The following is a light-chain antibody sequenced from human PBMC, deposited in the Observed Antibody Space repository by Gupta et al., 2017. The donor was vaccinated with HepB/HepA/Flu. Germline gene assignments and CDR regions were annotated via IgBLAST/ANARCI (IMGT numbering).Light chain of an antibody. V-gene: IGKV1-33*01. Sequence: DIQMTQSPSSLSASVGDRVTITCQASQDISNYLNWYQQKPGKAPKLLIYDASNLETGVPSRFSGSGSGTDFTFTISILQPEDLATYYCQHDYNLPITFGGGTKVEIK. CDR2: DAS. CDR3: QHDYNLPIT. J-gene: IGKJ4*01. CDR1: QDISNY.